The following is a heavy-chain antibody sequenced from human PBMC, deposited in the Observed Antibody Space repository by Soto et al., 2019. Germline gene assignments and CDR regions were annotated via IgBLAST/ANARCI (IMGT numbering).Heavy chain of an antibody. V-gene: IGHV4-39*01. Sequence: QLQLQESGPGLVKPSETLSLTCTVSGGSIGSSSYYWGWSRQPPGKGLEWFGTIYYSGSTYYNPSLKSRVTISVDMSKNQFSLRLSSVTAADTAVYYCARLGTTVTHIDYWGQGTLVTVSS. D-gene: IGHD4-17*01. CDR2: IYYSGST. CDR3: ARLGTTVTHIDY. CDR1: GGSIGSSSYY. J-gene: IGHJ4*02.